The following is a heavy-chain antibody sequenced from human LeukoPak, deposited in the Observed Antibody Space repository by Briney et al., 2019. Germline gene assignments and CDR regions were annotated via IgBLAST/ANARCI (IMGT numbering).Heavy chain of an antibody. CDR3: AKADDYYDSSGLFDY. Sequence: GGSLRLSCAASGFTFDDYAMHWVRQAPGKGLEWVSLISWDGGSTYYADSVKGRFTISRDNSKNSLYLQMNSLRAEDTALYYRAKADDYYDSSGLFDYWGQGTLVTVSS. CDR2: ISWDGGST. D-gene: IGHD3-22*01. J-gene: IGHJ4*02. V-gene: IGHV3-43D*03. CDR1: GFTFDDYA.